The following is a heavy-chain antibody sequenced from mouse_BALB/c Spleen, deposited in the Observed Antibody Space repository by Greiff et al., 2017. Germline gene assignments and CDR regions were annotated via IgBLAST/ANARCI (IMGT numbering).Heavy chain of an antibody. CDR2: ISYSGST. CDR3: ARQYYFDY. V-gene: IGHV3-2*02. Sequence: EVQLQQSGPGLVKPSQSLSLTCTVTGYSITSDYAWNWIRQFPGNKLEWMGYISYSGSTSYNPSLKSRISITRDTSKNQFFLQLNSVTTEDTATYYCARQYYFDYWGQGTTLTVSS. J-gene: IGHJ2*01. CDR1: GYSITSDYA.